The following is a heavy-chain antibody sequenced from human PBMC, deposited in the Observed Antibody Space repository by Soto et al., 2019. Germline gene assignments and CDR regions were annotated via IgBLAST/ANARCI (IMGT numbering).Heavy chain of an antibody. CDR2: IYNNGRT. D-gene: IGHD2-2*01. Sequence: SETLSLTCTVSGGSISSSSWSWIRQPPGRGLEWIGYIYNNGRTDYNPSLKSRVTISVDTSKNHFSLKLSSVTPADTAVYYCARARFCTSTSCYHYFDFWGQGALVTVSS. CDR3: ARARFCTSTSCYHYFDF. CDR1: GGSISSSS. J-gene: IGHJ4*02. V-gene: IGHV4-59*01.